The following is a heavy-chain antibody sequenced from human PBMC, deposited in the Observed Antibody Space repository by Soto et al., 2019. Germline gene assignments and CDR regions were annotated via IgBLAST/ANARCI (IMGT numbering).Heavy chain of an antibody. J-gene: IGHJ4*02. CDR1: GFTFSTLW. V-gene: IGHV3-7*01. Sequence: EVQLVESGGGLVQPGGSLRLSCAASGFTFSTLWMNWVRQGPGKGLEWVDGIKEDGREKYYVDYVKGRFTISKDNAENSLGLHMNRLRVEDTAVYYCVRDRGYNAFDYWGLGTLVTVSS. CDR2: IKEDGREK. D-gene: IGHD5-18*01. CDR3: VRDRGYNAFDY.